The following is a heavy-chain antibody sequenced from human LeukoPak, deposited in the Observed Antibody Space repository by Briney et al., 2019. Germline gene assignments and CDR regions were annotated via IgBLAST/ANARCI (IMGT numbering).Heavy chain of an antibody. Sequence: ASVKVSCKASGYTFTSYYMHWVRQAPGQGLEWMGLINPSGGSTSYAQKFQGRVTMTRDTSTSTVYMELSSLRSEDTAVYYCARSRGSGSYYKYYYYYYMDVWGKGTTVTISS. CDR1: GYTFTSYY. J-gene: IGHJ6*03. CDR3: ARSRGSGSYYKYYYYYYMDV. CDR2: INPSGGST. D-gene: IGHD3-10*01. V-gene: IGHV1-46*01.